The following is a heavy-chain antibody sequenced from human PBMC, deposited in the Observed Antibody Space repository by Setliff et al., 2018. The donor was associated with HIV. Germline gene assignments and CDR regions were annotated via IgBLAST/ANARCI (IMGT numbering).Heavy chain of an antibody. V-gene: IGHV4-39*01. D-gene: IGHD2-21*02. CDR3: ARGEFYCGTDCYWSSFDY. Sequence: PSETLSLTCTVSGGSISSSSYYWGWIRQPPGKGLEWIGGIYYSGSTHYSPSLKSRVTISVDTSKNQFSLKLSSVTAADTAVYYCARGEFYCGTDCYWSSFDYWGQGILVTVSS. CDR1: GGSISSSSYY. CDR2: IYYSGST. J-gene: IGHJ4*02.